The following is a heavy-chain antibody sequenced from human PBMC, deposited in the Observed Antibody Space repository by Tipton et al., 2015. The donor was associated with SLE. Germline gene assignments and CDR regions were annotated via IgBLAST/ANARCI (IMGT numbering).Heavy chain of an antibody. CDR2: ITASGRDT. CDR1: GFTFSNYA. J-gene: IGHJ4*02. Sequence: SLRLSCAASGFTFSNYAMSWVRRAPGKGLEWVSSITASGRDTFYADSLKGRFTISRDNSRDSLYLQINSLRADDTAVYYCAKRPVGTVYHFDSWGQGRLVTVSS. CDR3: AKRPVGTVYHFDS. V-gene: IGHV3-23*01. D-gene: IGHD5/OR15-5a*01.